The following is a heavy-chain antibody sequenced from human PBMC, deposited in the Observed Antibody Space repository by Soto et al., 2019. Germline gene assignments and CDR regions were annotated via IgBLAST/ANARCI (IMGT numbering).Heavy chain of an antibody. Sequence: EVQLVESGGGLVKPGGSLRLSCAASGFTFSSYSMNWVRQAPGKGLEWVSSISSSSSYIYYADSVKGRFTISRDNAKNSLYLQMNSLRAEDTAVYYCARDKGGIVVVVAAPSGGGIDYWGQGTLVTVSS. CDR3: ARDKGGIVVVVAAPSGGGIDY. D-gene: IGHD2-15*01. CDR2: ISSSSSYI. J-gene: IGHJ4*02. CDR1: GFTFSSYS. V-gene: IGHV3-21*01.